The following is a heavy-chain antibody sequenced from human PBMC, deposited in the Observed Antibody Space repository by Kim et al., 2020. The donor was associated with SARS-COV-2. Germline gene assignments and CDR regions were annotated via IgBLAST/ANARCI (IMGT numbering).Heavy chain of an antibody. V-gene: IGHV3-30*04. D-gene: IGHD3-22*01. J-gene: IGHJ3*02. CDR2: ISYDGSNK. CDR3: ARDSWDTMIVVGGPQDAFDI. CDR1: GFTFSSYA. Sequence: GGSLRLSCAASGFTFSSYAMHWVRQAPGKGLEWVAVISYDGSNKYYADSVKGRFTISRDNSKNTLYLQMNSLRAEDTAVYYCARDSWDTMIVVGGPQDAFDIWGQGTMVTVSS.